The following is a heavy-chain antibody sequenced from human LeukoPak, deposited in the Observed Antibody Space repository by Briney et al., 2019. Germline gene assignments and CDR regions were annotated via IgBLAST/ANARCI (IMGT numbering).Heavy chain of an antibody. D-gene: IGHD3-3*01. CDR3: ARGAEYYAIWRGYAGYSDY. Sequence: GGSLRLSCAASGFTFSSSAMSWVRQAPGKGLEWVSTISGSDSSTHYADSVKGRFTISRDNSKNTLYLQMNSLRADDTAVYFCARGAEYYAIWRGYAGYSDYWGQGISVTVSS. V-gene: IGHV3-23*01. CDR1: GFTFSSSA. J-gene: IGHJ4*02. CDR2: ISGSDSST.